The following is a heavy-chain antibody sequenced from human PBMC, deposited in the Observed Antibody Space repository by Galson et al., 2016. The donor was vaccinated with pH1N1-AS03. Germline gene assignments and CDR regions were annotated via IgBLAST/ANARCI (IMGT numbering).Heavy chain of an antibody. J-gene: IGHJ4*02. V-gene: IGHV3-23*01. CDR3: TKDHSSYFDY. D-gene: IGHD3-10*01. CDR2: IGVSGAGT. Sequence: SLRLSCAASGFTFSSYVMSWVRQAPGKGLQWVSTIGVSGAGTYYANSVRGRFTVSRDNPKNTLDLQMSSLRAEDTAVYYCTKDHSSYFDYWGQGTLVTVSS. CDR1: GFTFSSYV.